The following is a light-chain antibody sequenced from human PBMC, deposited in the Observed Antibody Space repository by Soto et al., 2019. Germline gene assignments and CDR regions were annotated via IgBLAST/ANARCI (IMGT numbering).Light chain of an antibody. Sequence: AIQMTQSPSSLSASVGDRVTITCRASQDIRGALAWYQQKPGKAPKLLIYDVSTVQSGVPSRFSGRGSGTEFTLTITSLQPEDFATYYCQQFNIYPITFGQGTRLDI. CDR1: QDIRGA. CDR2: DVS. V-gene: IGKV1-13*02. CDR3: QQFNIYPIT. J-gene: IGKJ5*01.